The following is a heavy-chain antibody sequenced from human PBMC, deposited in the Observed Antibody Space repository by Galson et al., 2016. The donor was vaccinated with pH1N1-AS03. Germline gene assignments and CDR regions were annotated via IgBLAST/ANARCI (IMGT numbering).Heavy chain of an antibody. V-gene: IGHV3-74*01. CDR1: GFTFTTYW. Sequence: CAASGFTFTTYWMHWVRHAPGGGLVWVSSINNEGTSTRGTDSVKGRFFISRDNAKNTVYLQMNSLRAEDTAVYYCAIQDSSGYFHGLDVWGRGTTVTVSS. J-gene: IGHJ3*01. D-gene: IGHD3-22*01. CDR2: INNEGTST. CDR3: AIQDSSGYFHGLDV.